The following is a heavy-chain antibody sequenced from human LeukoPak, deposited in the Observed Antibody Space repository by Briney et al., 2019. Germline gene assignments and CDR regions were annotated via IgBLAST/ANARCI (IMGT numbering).Heavy chain of an antibody. CDR1: GFTFSSYG. D-gene: IGHD3-10*01. Sequence: GGSLRLSCAASGFTFSSYGMHWVRQAPGKGLGWVAVISYDGSNKYYADSVKGRFTISRDNSKNTLYLQMNSLRAEDTAVYYCAKAPVLLWLAVDYWGQGTLVTVS. J-gene: IGHJ4*02. CDR3: AKAPVLLWLAVDY. CDR2: ISYDGSNK. V-gene: IGHV3-30*18.